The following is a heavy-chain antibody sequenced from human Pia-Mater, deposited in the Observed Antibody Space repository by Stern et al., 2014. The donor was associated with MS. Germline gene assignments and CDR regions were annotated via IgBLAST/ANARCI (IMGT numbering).Heavy chain of an antibody. CDR2: VSYDGRNK. D-gene: IGHD2/OR15-2a*01. CDR3: AKDRQYLTYFFDH. CDR1: GFTFGSCA. Sequence: VHLVXSGGGVVQPGRPLRLSCVASGFTFGSCAMHWVRQAPGKGLEWAAGVSYDGRNKYYADSVKGRFTISRDNSQNTLYMQMSSLRPEDTAVYYCAKDRQYLTYFFDHWGQGSLVTVSS. J-gene: IGHJ5*02. V-gene: IGHV3-30*18.